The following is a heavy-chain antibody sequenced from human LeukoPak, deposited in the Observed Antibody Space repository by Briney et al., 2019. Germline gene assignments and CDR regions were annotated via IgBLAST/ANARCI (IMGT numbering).Heavy chain of an antibody. CDR3: KEIDQ. Sequence: GALRLSCAASGFTFSSYEMNWVRQAPGKGLEWVSYISSSGSTIYYADSVKGRFTISRDNSKNTPYLQINSLRAEYTAVYYCKEIDQWGQGTLVTASS. CDR2: ISSSGSTI. J-gene: IGHJ4*02. V-gene: IGHV3-48*03. CDR1: GFTFSSYE.